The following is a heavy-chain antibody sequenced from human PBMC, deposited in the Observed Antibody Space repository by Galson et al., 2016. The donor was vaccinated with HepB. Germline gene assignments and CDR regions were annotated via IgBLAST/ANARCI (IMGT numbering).Heavy chain of an antibody. D-gene: IGHD5-12*01. Sequence: SLRLSCAASGFTFSTSDMHWVRQATGKGLEWVSTIGIVGDTYYPGSVRGRFTISRENAKNSLYLQMNSLRVEDTAMYYCPMGAYDRIDFWGQGTLVTVSS. CDR1: GFTFSTSD. CDR3: PMGAYDRIDF. V-gene: IGHV3-13*01. J-gene: IGHJ4*02. CDR2: IGIVGDT.